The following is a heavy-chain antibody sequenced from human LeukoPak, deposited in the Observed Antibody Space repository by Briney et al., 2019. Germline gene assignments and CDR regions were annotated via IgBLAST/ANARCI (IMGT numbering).Heavy chain of an antibody. CDR2: ISYDGSSR. CDR3: ARSYSSGWNGYFDF. CDR1: GFTFSTYA. Sequence: GGSLRLSCAASGFTFSTYAMHWVRQAPGKGLDWVADISYDGSSRSYADSVRGRFIISRDNSKNTLYLQMNSLKTEDTAVYYCARSYSSGWNGYFDFCGQGTLVTVSS. D-gene: IGHD6-19*01. V-gene: IGHV3-30-3*01. J-gene: IGHJ4*02.